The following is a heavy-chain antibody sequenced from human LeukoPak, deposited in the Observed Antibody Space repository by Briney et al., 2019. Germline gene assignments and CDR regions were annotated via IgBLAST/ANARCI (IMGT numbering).Heavy chain of an antibody. Sequence: GGSLRLACAASGFTFSSYAIHWVRQAPGKGLEWVAIISYDGTNKYYADSVRGRFTISRDNSKNTLYLQMNSLRAEDTTVYYCARDFGWLSGFDNWGQGTLVTVSS. J-gene: IGHJ4*02. V-gene: IGHV3-30-3*01. CDR3: ARDFGWLSGFDN. CDR2: ISYDGTNK. CDR1: GFTFSSYA. D-gene: IGHD3-9*01.